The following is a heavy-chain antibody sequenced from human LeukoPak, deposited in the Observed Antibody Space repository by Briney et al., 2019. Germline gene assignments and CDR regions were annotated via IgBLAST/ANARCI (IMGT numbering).Heavy chain of an antibody. CDR1: GFTLSSYA. CDR3: AKAAGSSSSWRNWFDL. Sequence: GGSLRLSCAASGFTLSSYAMSWDRQAPGKGLEWVTIISASGGTTYYADSVKGRFTISRDNSKNTLYLQMNSLRAEDTAVYYCAKAAGSSSSWRNWFDLWGQGTLVTVSS. CDR2: ISASGGTT. D-gene: IGHD6-13*01. J-gene: IGHJ5*02. V-gene: IGHV3-23*01.